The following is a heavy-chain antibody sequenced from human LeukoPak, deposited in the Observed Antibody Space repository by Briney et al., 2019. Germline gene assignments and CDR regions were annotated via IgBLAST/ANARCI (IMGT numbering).Heavy chain of an antibody. CDR1: GGSISSSSYY. D-gene: IGHD1-26*01. Sequence: SETLPLTCTVSGGSISSSSYYWGWIRQPPGKGLEWIGSFYYSGSTYYNPPLKSRVTISVDTSKNQFSLKLTSVTAADTAVYYCARGLGATTALASDYWGQGTLVTVSS. CDR2: FYYSGST. V-gene: IGHV4-39*01. J-gene: IGHJ4*02. CDR3: ARGLGATTALASDY.